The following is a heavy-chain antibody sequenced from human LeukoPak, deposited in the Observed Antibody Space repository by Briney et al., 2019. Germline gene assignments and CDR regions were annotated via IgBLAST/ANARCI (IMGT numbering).Heavy chain of an antibody. CDR2: IYHSGST. Sequence: PSETLSLTCSVSDYSISSSYYWGWIRQPPGKGLEWIGNIYHSGSTFYNPSLKRRVTISVDTSKNQFSLKLSSVTAADTAVYYCARPLGGATLHAFDIWGQGTMVTVSS. V-gene: IGHV4-38-2*02. CDR1: DYSISSSYY. J-gene: IGHJ3*02. CDR3: ARPLGGATLHAFDI. D-gene: IGHD4/OR15-4a*01.